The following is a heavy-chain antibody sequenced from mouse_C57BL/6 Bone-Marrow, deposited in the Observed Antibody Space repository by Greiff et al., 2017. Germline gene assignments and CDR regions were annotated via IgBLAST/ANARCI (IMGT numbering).Heavy chain of an antibody. CDR2: ISDGGSYT. Sequence: EVKLMESGGGLVKPGGSLKLSCAASGFTFSSYAMSWVRQTPEKRLEWVATISDGGSYTYYPDNVKGRFTISRDNAKNNLYLQMSNLKSEDTAMYYCAREDDYDEGLAYWGQGTLVTVSA. V-gene: IGHV5-4*01. CDR3: AREDDYDEGLAY. CDR1: GFTFSSYA. J-gene: IGHJ3*01. D-gene: IGHD2-4*01.